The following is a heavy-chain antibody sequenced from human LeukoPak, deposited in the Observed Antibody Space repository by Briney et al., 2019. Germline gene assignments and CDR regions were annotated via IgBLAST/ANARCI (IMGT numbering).Heavy chain of an antibody. J-gene: IGHJ4*02. V-gene: IGHV3-21*04. CDR3: ATWNWNEYYFDY. CDR2: ISSSSSYI. D-gene: IGHD1-1*01. Sequence: GGSLRLSCAASGFTFSSYSMNWVRQAPGKGLEWVSSISSSSSYIYYADSVKGRFTISRDNAKNSLYLQMNSLRAEDTAVYYCATWNWNEYYFDYWGQGTLVTVSS. CDR1: GFTFSSYS.